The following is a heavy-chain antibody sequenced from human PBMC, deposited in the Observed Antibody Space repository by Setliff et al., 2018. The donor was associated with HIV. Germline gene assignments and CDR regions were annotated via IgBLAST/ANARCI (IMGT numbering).Heavy chain of an antibody. CDR2: IKLHGSEK. V-gene: IGHV3-7*01. Sequence: PGGSLRLSCEGSGFDFSTYWMSWVRQAPGKGLEWVANIKLHGSEKYYVDSVKGRFTISRDDAKNSLYLQMNSLSAEDTAVYYCARTSRVNFWSGYYDYWGQGTLVTVSS. D-gene: IGHD3-3*01. J-gene: IGHJ4*02. CDR3: ARTSRVNFWSGYYDY. CDR1: GFDFSTYW.